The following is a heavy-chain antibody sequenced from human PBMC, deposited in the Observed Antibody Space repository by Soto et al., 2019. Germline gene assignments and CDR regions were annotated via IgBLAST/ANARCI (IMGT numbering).Heavy chain of an antibody. CDR3: ARDQEVVPPLYYYYGMDV. CDR1: GFTFSSYA. V-gene: IGHV3-30-3*01. D-gene: IGHD2-2*01. J-gene: IGHJ6*02. CDR2: ISYDGSNK. Sequence: GGSLRLSCAASGFTFSSYAMHWVRQAPGKGLEWVAVISYDGSNKYYADSVKGRFTISRDNSKNTLYLQMNSLRAEDTAVYYCARDQEVVPPLYYYYGMDVWGQGTTVTVSS.